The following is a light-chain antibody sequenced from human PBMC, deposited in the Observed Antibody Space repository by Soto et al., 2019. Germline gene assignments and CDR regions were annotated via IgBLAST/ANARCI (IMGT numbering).Light chain of an antibody. J-gene: IGKJ1*01. CDR1: QSISNW. CDR2: DAS. Sequence: DLPMTQAPSTLSASVGARVTITCRASQSISNWLAWYQQKPGKAPTLLIYDASSLEGGVPSRFSGSGSGTEFTLTLNSLQRDDFATYYGQQYNTYSPTWTFGQGTKVDIK. V-gene: IGKV1-5*01. CDR3: QQYNTYSPTWT.